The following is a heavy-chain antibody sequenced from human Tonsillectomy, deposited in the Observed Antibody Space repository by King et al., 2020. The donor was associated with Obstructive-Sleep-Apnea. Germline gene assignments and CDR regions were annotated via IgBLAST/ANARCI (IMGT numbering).Heavy chain of an antibody. CDR3: ARDRQQLFDY. D-gene: IGHD6-13*01. CDR1: GYTFTSYG. J-gene: IGHJ4*02. CDR2: ISAYNGNT. V-gene: IGHV1-18*04. Sequence: VQLVQSGAEVKKPGASVKVSCKASGYTFTSYGFNWVRQTPEQGLEWMGWISAYNGNTNFAQKLQDRVTMTTDTSTSTAKMELGSLRSDDTAVYYCARDRQQLFDYWGQGTLVTVSS.